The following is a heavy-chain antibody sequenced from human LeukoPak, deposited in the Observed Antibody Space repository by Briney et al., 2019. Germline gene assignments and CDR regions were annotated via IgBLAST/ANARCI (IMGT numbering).Heavy chain of an antibody. CDR1: GGSISSTSW. V-gene: IGHV4-4*02. Sequence: SETLSLTCAVSGGSISSTSWWSWVRQPPGEGLEWIGEIDHSGSTNYNPSLKSRVTISVDKSENQISLKLSSVTAADTAMYYCARGSGYYAWGQGTLVTVSS. CDR3: ARGSGYYA. J-gene: IGHJ5*02. CDR2: IDHSGST. D-gene: IGHD3-3*01.